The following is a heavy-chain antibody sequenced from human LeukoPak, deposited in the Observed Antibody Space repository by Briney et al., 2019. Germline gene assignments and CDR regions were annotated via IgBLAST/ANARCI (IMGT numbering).Heavy chain of an antibody. CDR1: GGSISSGDYY. V-gene: IGHV4-30-4*01. D-gene: IGHD3/OR15-3a*01. J-gene: IGHJ5*02. Sequence: SETLSLTCTVSGGSISSGDYYWSWIRQPPGKGLEWIGYIYYSGSTYYNPSLKSRVTISVDTSENQFSLKLSSVTAADTAVYYCASLGVYDFWSGFGWFDPWGQGTLVTVSS. CDR2: IYYSGST. CDR3: ASLGVYDFWSGFGWFDP.